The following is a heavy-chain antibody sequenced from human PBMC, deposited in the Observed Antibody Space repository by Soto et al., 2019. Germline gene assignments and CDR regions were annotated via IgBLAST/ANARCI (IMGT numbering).Heavy chain of an antibody. Sequence: GGSPTLSSGASVFSVIIYWMSCVLEAPLKGLDWVANVKQGVIKKYHVDSVKGRFTISRDNAKNSRYLQLNSLRAEDKAVYYCPRHWGSSAPYRFKHWGQGTLATVYS. V-gene: IGHV3-7*03. CDR3: PRHWGSSAPYRFKH. J-gene: IGHJ5*02. D-gene: IGHD6-6*01. CDR1: VFSVIIYW. CDR2: VKQGVIKK.